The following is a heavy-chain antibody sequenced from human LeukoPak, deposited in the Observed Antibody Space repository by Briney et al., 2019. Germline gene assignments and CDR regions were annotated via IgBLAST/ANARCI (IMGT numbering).Heavy chain of an antibody. CDR2: IKQDGSEK. V-gene: IGHV3-7*01. Sequence: GGSLRPSCAASGFTFSTYWMTWVRQAPGKGLEWVANIKQDGSEKNYVDSVKGRFTISRDNTKNSLFLQMNSLRAEDTAIYYCARDTSPSSSSSYFEALDMWGQGTRVRVFS. D-gene: IGHD6-13*01. CDR3: ARDTSPSSSSSYFEALDM. J-gene: IGHJ3*02. CDR1: GFTFSTYW.